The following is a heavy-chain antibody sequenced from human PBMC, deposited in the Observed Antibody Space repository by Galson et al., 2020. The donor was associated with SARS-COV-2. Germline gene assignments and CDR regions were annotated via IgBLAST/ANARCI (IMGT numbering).Heavy chain of an antibody. Sequence: SGPTLVKPTQTLTLTCTFSGFSLNTSGMCVSWIRQPPGKALEWLARIDWDDDKYYSTSLKTRLTISKDTSKNQVVLTMTNMDPVDTATYYCARTTNIVVIEDTTGGFDYWGQGTLVTVSS. J-gene: IGHJ4*02. V-gene: IGHV2-70*11. CDR1: GFSLNTSGMC. CDR3: ARTTNIVVIEDTTGGFDY. D-gene: IGHD2-2*01. CDR2: IDWDDDK.